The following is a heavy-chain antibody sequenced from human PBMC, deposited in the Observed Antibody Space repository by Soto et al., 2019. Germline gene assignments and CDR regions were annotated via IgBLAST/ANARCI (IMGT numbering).Heavy chain of an antibody. CDR1: GFTFSKYW. J-gene: IGHJ5*02. Sequence: EVQLVESGGGLVQPGGSLRLSCAASGFTFSKYWMHWVRQVPGKGLVWVSRINSEGVMTNYADSVKGRFTISRDNAKNSLHLEMTSLRAEDTAVYYCVRGGGGDSFGFQENYFHPWGQGDLVIVSS. D-gene: IGHD5-18*01. CDR2: INSEGVMT. V-gene: IGHV3-74*01. CDR3: VRGGGGDSFGFQENYFHP.